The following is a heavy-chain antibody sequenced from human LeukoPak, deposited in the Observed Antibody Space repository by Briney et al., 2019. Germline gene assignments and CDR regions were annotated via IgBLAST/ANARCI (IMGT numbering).Heavy chain of an antibody. J-gene: IGHJ3*02. CDR2: IYYSGST. CDR3: ARVGGYYDSSGYSHSSRAFDI. V-gene: IGHV4-39*01. Sequence: PSETLSLTCTVSGGSISSSSYYWGWIRQPPGKGLEWIGSIYYSGSTYYNPSLKSRVTISVDTSKNQFSLKLSSVTAADTAVYYCARVGGYYDSSGYSHSSRAFDIWGQGTMVTVSS. D-gene: IGHD3-22*01. CDR1: GGSISSSSYY.